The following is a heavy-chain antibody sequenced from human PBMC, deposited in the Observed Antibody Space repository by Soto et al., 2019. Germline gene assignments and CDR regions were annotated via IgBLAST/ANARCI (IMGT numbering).Heavy chain of an antibody. CDR1: GGSISSYY. V-gene: IGHV4-59*08. D-gene: IGHD3-10*01. CDR3: ARHLRTYYYGSGSYYNGGEFDY. CDR2: IYYSGST. J-gene: IGHJ4*02. Sequence: PSETLSLTCTVSGGSISSYYWSWIRQPPGKGLEWIGYIYYSGSTNYNPSLKSRVTISVDTSKNQFSLKLSSVTAADTAVYYCARHLRTYYYGSGSYYNGGEFDYWGQGTLVTVSS.